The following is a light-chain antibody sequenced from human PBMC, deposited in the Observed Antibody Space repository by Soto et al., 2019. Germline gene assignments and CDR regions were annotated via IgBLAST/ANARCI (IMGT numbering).Light chain of an antibody. J-gene: IGKJ5*01. CDR2: VAS. CDR3: HQSYSTAVT. V-gene: IGKV1-39*01. Sequence: TQMTQLARALSASVGEIFAITFRASQTISSYLNWYQQKPGKAPKLLIYVASSLQGGVPSTFSGSESGKDCALTIGSLQPDGFATYYCHQSYSTAVTFGQGTRLEIK. CDR1: QTISSY.